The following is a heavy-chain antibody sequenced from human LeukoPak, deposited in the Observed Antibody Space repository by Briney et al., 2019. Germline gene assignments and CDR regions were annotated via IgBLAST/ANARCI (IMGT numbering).Heavy chain of an antibody. CDR2: IIPIFGTA. D-gene: IGHD6-13*01. CDR3: ARERQQLPGFDY. CDR1: GSTFSSYA. Sequence: SVKVSCKASGSTFSSYAISWVRQAPGQGLEWMGGIIPIFGTANYAQKFQGRVTITADESTTTAYMELSSLRSEDTAVYYCARERQQLPGFDYWGQGTLVTVSS. V-gene: IGHV1-69*01. J-gene: IGHJ4*02.